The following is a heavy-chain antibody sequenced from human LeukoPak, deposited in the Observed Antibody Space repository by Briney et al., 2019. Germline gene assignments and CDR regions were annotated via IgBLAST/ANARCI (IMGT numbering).Heavy chain of an antibody. J-gene: IGHJ1*01. Sequence: SETLSLTCTVSGGSITSYFWTWFRQPPGKGLEWIGYIYHSGTTNYNPSLKSRVSISVDTSKTQFSLNLRSATAADTAVYYCAQMAPFSPSFSQQWGQGTLVTVSS. V-gene: IGHV4-59*01. CDR2: IYHSGTT. CDR1: GGSITSYF. D-gene: IGHD5-24*01. CDR3: AQMAPFSPSFSQQ.